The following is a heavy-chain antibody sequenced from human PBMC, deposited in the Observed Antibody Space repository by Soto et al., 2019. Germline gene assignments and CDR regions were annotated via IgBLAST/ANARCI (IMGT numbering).Heavy chain of an antibody. V-gene: IGHV3-7*03. J-gene: IGHJ4*02. D-gene: IGHD3-3*01. CDR2: IKPDGSEK. Sequence: EVQLVESGGGLVQPGGSLRLSCAASGFIFNSYYMSWVRQAPGEGLEWVANIKPDGSEKYYVDSVEGRFTISRDNARNSLYLQMNSLRDEDTAVYYCVRDWREGYNPCFNHWGQGTSVTVSS. CDR3: VRDWREGYNPCFNH. CDR1: GFIFNSYY.